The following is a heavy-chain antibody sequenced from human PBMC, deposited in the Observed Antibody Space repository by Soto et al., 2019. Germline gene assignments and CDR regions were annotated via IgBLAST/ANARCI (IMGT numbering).Heavy chain of an antibody. CDR2: IKEDGSEN. D-gene: IGHD2-2*01. V-gene: IGHV3-7*01. J-gene: IGHJ4*02. Sequence: EVQLVESGGGLVQPGGSLRLSCAASGFTFSNYWMSWVRQAPGKGLELVANIKEDGSENYYVDSVKGRFTISRDNAKSSLYLHMDSLRAEDTAVYYCARVPSIPQARVPAYWGQGTLVTVS. CDR1: GFTFSNYW. CDR3: ARVPSIPQARVPAY.